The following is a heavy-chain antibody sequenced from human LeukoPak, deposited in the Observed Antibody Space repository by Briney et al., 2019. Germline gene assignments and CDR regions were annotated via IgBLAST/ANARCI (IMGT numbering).Heavy chain of an antibody. V-gene: IGHV3-53*01. CDR3: ARELGSNYYMDV. Sequence: GGSLRLSCAASGFTVSSNYMSWVRQAPGKGLEWVSVIYSGGSTYYADSVKGRFTISRDNSKNTLYLQMNSLRAEDTAVSYCARELGSNYYMDVWGKGTTVTVSS. CDR1: GFTVSSNY. CDR2: IYSGGST. J-gene: IGHJ6*03. D-gene: IGHD7-27*01.